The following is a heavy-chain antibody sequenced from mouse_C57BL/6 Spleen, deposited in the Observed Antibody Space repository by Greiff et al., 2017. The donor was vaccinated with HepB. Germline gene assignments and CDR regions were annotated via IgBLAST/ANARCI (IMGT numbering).Heavy chain of an antibody. CDR3: ARRIITTVVDYFDY. Sequence: QVHVKQSGAELVRPGTSVKMSCKASGYTFTNYWIGWAKQRPGHGLEWIGDIYPGGGYTNYNEKFKGKATLTADKSSSTAYMQFSSLTSEDSAIYYCARRIITTVVDYFDYWGQGTTLTVSS. J-gene: IGHJ2*01. CDR2: IYPGGGYT. CDR1: GYTFTNYW. V-gene: IGHV1-63*01. D-gene: IGHD1-1*01.